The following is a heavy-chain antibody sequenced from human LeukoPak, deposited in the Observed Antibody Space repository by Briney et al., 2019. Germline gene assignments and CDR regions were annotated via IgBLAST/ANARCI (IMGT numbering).Heavy chain of an antibody. J-gene: IGHJ4*02. V-gene: IGHV4-34*01. Sequence: SETLSLTCAVYGGSFSGYYWSWIRQPPGKGLEWIGEINHSGSTNYNPSLKSRVTISVDTSKYQFSLKLSSVTAADTAVYYCARLKASDYFDYWGQGTLVTVSS. CDR2: INHSGST. CDR1: GGSFSGYY. CDR3: ARLKASDYFDY.